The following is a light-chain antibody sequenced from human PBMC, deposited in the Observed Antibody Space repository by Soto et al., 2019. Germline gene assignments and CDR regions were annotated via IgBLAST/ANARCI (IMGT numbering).Light chain of an antibody. CDR1: QSVSSSY. Sequence: EIVLTQSPGTLSLSPGERATLSCRASQSVSSSYLAWYQQKPGQAPRLLIYGASSRATGIPDRFSGSGSGTVFTLTIIRLEPEDFAVYYCQQYGSSPETFGQGTKVDIK. V-gene: IGKV3-20*01. CDR3: QQYGSSPET. CDR2: GAS. J-gene: IGKJ1*01.